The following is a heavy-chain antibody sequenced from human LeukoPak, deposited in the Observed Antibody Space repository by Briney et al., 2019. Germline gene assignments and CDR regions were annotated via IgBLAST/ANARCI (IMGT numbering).Heavy chain of an antibody. CDR1: GFTFSSYA. D-gene: IGHD4-11*01. CDR2: ISYDGSNK. J-gene: IGHJ4*02. V-gene: IGHV3-30-3*01. Sequence: PGRFLRLSCGASGFTFSSYAMHWVRQAPGKVLERVAVISYDGSNKYYADSVKGRFTISRDNSKNTLYLQMNSLRAEDTAVYYCARDLEATVTTAFNYWGQGTLVTVSS. CDR3: ARDLEATVTTAFNY.